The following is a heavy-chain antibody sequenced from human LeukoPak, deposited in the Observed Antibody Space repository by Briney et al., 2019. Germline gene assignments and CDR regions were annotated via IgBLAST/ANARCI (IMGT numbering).Heavy chain of an antibody. CDR1: GKSFNNYY. J-gene: IGHJ4*02. CDR2: IHHSGST. V-gene: IGHV4-34*01. Sequence: SETLSLTCAVYGKSFNNYYLDWIRQSPGKGLEWIGEIHHSGSTYYNPSLKSRVTISVDTSKNQFSLKLSSVTAADTAVYYCANLGYSSSWYEGNYWGQGTLVTVSS. CDR3: ANLGYSSSWYEGNY. D-gene: IGHD6-13*01.